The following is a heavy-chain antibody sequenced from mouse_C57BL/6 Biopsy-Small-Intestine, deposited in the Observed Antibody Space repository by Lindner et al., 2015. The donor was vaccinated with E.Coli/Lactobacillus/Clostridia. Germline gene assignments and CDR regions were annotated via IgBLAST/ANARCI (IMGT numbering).Heavy chain of an antibody. CDR2: INTNTGTP. V-gene: IGHV9-3*01. CDR1: GYTFNDYA. J-gene: IGHJ4*01. Sequence: VKVSCKASGYTFNDYAISWVRQAPGQGLEWVGWINTNTGTPTYAQDFTGRVVFSLDTSVSTAYPQIGSLKAEDTAVYYCARGYCNSAICYGPGFWGQGTLVTVSS. D-gene: IGHD2-1*01. CDR3: ARGYCNSAICYGPGF.